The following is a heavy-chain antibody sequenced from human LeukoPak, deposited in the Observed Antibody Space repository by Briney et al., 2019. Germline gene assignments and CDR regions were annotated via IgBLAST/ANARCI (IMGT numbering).Heavy chain of an antibody. Sequence: GGSLRLSCAASRFPFSSFGTHWVRQAPGKGLEWVAVTSYDGGNKYYADSVKGRFTISRDNSKNTLYLQMNSLRAEDTAVYYCAKDYGGNNYDAFDIWGQGTMVAVSS. V-gene: IGHV3-30*18. CDR1: RFPFSSFG. J-gene: IGHJ3*02. CDR3: AKDYGGNNYDAFDI. CDR2: TSYDGGNK. D-gene: IGHD4-23*01.